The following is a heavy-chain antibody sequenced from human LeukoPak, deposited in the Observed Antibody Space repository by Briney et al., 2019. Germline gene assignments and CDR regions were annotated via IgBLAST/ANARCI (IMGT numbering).Heavy chain of an antibody. CDR2: ISAFNGNT. J-gene: IGHJ4*02. D-gene: IGHD1-26*01. V-gene: IGHV1-18*01. Sequence: ASVKVSCKASGYTFTSYGISWVRQAPGQGLEWMGWISAFNGNTEYAQKFQGRVTMTTDTSKSTAYMELRSLRSDDTAVYYCASVVGATILDYWGQGTLVTVSS. CDR3: ASVVGATILDY. CDR1: GYTFTSYG.